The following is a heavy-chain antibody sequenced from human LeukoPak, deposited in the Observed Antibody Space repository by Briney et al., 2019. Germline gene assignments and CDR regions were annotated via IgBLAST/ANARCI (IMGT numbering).Heavy chain of an antibody. CDR1: GFTFSSYG. CDR3: ASGSGYTFGFPAY. V-gene: IGHV3-30*19. CDR2: ISFDGKDK. D-gene: IGHD3-22*01. J-gene: IGHJ4*02. Sequence: GGSLRLSCAASGFTFSSYGMHWVRQDPRRGLEWVAVISFDGKDKYEGDSVRGRFTISRDDYKNTLYLQMNNLRIEDTAMYYCASGSGYTFGFPAYWGQGTLVTVSS.